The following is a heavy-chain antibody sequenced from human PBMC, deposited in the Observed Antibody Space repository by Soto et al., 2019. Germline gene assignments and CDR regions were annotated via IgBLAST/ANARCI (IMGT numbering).Heavy chain of an antibody. CDR2: IYYSGST. J-gene: IGHJ4*02. CDR3: ARGAAALSV. Sequence: SETLSLTCTVSGCSISSGVYYWSWIRQHPGKGLEWIGYIYYSGSTYYNPSLKSRVTISVDTSKNQFSLKLSSVTAADTAVYYCARGAAALSVWGQGTLVTVSS. V-gene: IGHV4-31*03. D-gene: IGHD6-13*01. CDR1: GCSISSGVYY.